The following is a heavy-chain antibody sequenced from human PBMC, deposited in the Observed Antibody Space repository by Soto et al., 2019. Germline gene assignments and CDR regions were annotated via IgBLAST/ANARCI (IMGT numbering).Heavy chain of an antibody. Sequence: QVQLVQSGAEVKKPGASVKVSCKASGYTFTNYYIPWVRQAPGQGLEWMGIINPTSGSTNYAQKFQGRVTLTYGTSTTTVYMELSGLRSEDTAMLYCARDLAAGDHWGQGTLVTVSS. CDR1: GYTFTNYY. CDR3: ARDLAAGDH. V-gene: IGHV1-46*01. J-gene: IGHJ4*02. CDR2: INPTSGST. D-gene: IGHD6-13*01.